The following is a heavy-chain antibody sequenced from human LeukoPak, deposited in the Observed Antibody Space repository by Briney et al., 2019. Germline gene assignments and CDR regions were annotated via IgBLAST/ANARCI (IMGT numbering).Heavy chain of an antibody. CDR1: GGSISSSNW. V-gene: IGHV4-4*02. CDR3: AKIFCSSVTCYLGF. D-gene: IGHD2-15*01. CDR2: ISSQSGSA. J-gene: IGHJ4*02. Sequence: SGTLSLTCAIFGGSISSSNWWTRVRQSPGKGLEWIGEISSQSGSANYNPSLMRRVIISLDKSENQFSLRLRSVTAADTAVYYCAKIFCSSVTCYLGFWGQGTLVTVSS.